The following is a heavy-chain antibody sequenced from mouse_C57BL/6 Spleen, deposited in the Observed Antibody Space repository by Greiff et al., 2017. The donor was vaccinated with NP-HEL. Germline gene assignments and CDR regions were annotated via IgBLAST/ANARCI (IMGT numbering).Heavy chain of an antibody. CDR1: GFNIKDDY. J-gene: IGHJ1*03. Sequence: VQLKQSGAELVRPGASVKLSCTASGFNIKDDYMHWVKQRPGQGLEWIGWIDPENGDTEYASKFQGKATITADTSSNTAYLQLSSLTSEDTAVYCCTSGYGSSYWYFDVWGTGTTVTVSS. V-gene: IGHV14-4*01. D-gene: IGHD1-1*01. CDR3: TSGYGSSYWYFDV. CDR2: IDPENGDT.